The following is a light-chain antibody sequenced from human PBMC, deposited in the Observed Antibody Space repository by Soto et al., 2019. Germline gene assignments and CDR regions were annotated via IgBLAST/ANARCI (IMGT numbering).Light chain of an antibody. V-gene: IGKV3-15*01. CDR1: QSLISC. CDR3: QQYNHWPLM. J-gene: IGKJ1*01. Sequence: EIVMTQSPATLSVSLGERVTLSCRSSQSLISCLAWYQQRPGQAPRIIMYGQSTRANGIPARFSGSGSGTEFTLPISSLQSEDFSVYYCQQYNHWPLMFGQGTKVDIK. CDR2: GQS.